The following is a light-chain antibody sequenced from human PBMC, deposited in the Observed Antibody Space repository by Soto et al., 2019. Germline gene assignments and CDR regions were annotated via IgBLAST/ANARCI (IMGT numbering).Light chain of an antibody. CDR1: QSISSN. CDR3: QQYNNWPLP. J-gene: IGKJ4*01. CDR2: DAS. Sequence: ETVMTQSPATLSVSPGERATLSCRASQSISSNVAWFQQKPGQAPRLLIYDASTMATGFPARFSGSGSGTEFTLTSSRLQSEDFAVYYCQQYNNWPLPFGGGTKVEIK. V-gene: IGKV3-15*01.